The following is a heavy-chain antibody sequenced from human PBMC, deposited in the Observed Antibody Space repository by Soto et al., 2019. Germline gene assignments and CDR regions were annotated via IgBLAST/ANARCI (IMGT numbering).Heavy chain of an antibody. CDR1: GFTFSDYY. CDR2: ISSSGSTI. CDR3: ARHPAGAAAGYWYFDL. Sequence: QVQLVESGGGLVKPGGSLRLSCAASGFTFSDYYMSWIRQAPGKGLEWVSYISSSGSTIYYADSVKGRFTISRDNXKXXLYLQMNSLRAEDTAVYYCARHPAGAAAGYWYFDLWGRGTLVTVSS. J-gene: IGHJ2*01. D-gene: IGHD6-13*01. V-gene: IGHV3-11*01.